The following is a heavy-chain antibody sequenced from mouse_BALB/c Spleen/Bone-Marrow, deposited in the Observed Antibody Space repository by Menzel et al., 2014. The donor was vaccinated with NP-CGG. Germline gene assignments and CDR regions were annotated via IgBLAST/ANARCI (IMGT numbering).Heavy chain of an antibody. J-gene: IGHJ3*01. V-gene: IGHV1S127*01. CDR1: GYTFTSYW. Sequence: QVQLQQSGAELVKPGASVKMSCKASGYTFTSYWMHWVKQRPGQGLEWIGVIDPSDSYTSYNQKFKGKATLTVDTSSSTAYMQLSSLTSEDSAVYYCTIYYGSFAYWGQGTLVTVSA. D-gene: IGHD2-1*01. CDR3: TIYYGSFAY. CDR2: IDPSDSYT.